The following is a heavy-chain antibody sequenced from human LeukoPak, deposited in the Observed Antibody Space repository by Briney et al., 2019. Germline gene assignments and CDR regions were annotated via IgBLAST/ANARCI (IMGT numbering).Heavy chain of an antibody. Sequence: GGSLRLSCAASGFTFSDHYMSWIRQAPGKGLEWVSYISSSGSTIYYADSVKGRFTISRDNAKNSLYLQMNSLRAEDTAVYYCARGAYDILTGYTPRNWFDPWGQGTLVTVSS. CDR1: GFTFSDHY. J-gene: IGHJ5*02. D-gene: IGHD3-9*01. V-gene: IGHV3-11*01. CDR2: ISSSGSTI. CDR3: ARGAYDILTGYTPRNWFDP.